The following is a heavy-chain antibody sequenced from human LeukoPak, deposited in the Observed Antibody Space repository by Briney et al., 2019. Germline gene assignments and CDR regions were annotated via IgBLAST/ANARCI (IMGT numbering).Heavy chain of an antibody. CDR2: IYTSGST. J-gene: IGHJ6*03. CDR1: GGSISSGSYY. V-gene: IGHV4-61*02. D-gene: IGHD1-26*01. Sequence: SETLSLTCIVSGGSISSGSYYWSWIRQPAGKGLEWIGRIYTSGSTNYNPSLKSRVTISVDTSKNQFSLKLSSVTAADTAVYYCARAGSGSYYYYYMDVWGKGTTVTVSS. CDR3: ARAGSGSYYYYYMDV.